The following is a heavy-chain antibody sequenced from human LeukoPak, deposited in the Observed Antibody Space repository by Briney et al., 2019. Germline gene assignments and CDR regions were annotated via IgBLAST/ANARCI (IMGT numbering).Heavy chain of an antibody. CDR3: AKDLNGRVAAPFDY. CDR1: GFMFRSYG. J-gene: IGHJ4*02. D-gene: IGHD1-1*01. V-gene: IGHV3-33*06. Sequence: PGRSLRLSCAASGFMFRSYGMHWVRQVPGKGLEWVAVIWYDGSKKYYADSVKGRFTISRDNSESTLFLQMNSLRAEDTAVYYCAKDLNGRVAAPFDYWGQGTLVTVSS. CDR2: IWYDGSKK.